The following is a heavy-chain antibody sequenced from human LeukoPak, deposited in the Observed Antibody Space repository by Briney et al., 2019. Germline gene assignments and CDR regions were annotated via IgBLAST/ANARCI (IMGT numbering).Heavy chain of an antibody. CDR2: VYYSGST. CDR1: GGSVSSGSYY. J-gene: IGHJ3*02. V-gene: IGHV4-61*01. D-gene: IGHD6-19*01. CDR3: ARGIGSGWYRDAFDI. Sequence: SETLSLTCTVSGGSVSSGSYYWSWIRQPPGKGLEWIGYVYYSGSTNYNPSLKSRVTISVDTSKNQFSLKLSSVTAADTAVYYCARGIGSGWYRDAFDIWGQGTMVTVSS.